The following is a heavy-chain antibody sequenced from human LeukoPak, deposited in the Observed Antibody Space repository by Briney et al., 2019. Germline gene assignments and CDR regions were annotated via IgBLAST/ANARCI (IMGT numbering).Heavy chain of an antibody. V-gene: IGHV3-33*06. CDR1: GFTFSSYG. Sequence: GGSLRLSCAASGFTFSSYGMHWVRQAPGKGLEWVAVIWYDRSNKYYADSVKGRFTISRDNSKNTLYLQLNSLRAEDTAVYYCAKDTRGYSYGTFDYWGQGTLVTVSS. CDR3: AKDTRGYSYGTFDY. D-gene: IGHD5-18*01. CDR2: IWYDRSNK. J-gene: IGHJ4*02.